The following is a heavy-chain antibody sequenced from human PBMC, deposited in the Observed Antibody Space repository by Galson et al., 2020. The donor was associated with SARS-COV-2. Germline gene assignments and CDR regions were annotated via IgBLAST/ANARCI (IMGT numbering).Heavy chain of an antibody. CDR2: INWNSGRI. D-gene: IGHD4-17*01. V-gene: IGHV3-9*01. Sequence: TGGSLRLSCAASGFTFDDYTMHWVRQAPGKGLEWVSSINWNSGRIGYADSVKGRFTSSRDNAKNSLFVQMNSLRAEDTALYYCVKEGRGYSDRVDYWGQGTLVTVSS. CDR3: VKEGRGYSDRVDY. J-gene: IGHJ4*02. CDR1: GFTFDDYT.